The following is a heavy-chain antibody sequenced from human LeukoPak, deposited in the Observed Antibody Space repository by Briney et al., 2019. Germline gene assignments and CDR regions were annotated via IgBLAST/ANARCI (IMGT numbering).Heavy chain of an antibody. V-gene: IGHV1-2*02. J-gene: IGHJ3*02. CDR2: INPNSGGT. CDR3: ARDFFMITFGGVINDAFDI. CDR1: GYTFTGYY. D-gene: IGHD3-16*01. Sequence: ASVKVSCKASGYTFTGYYMHWVRQAHGQGLEWMGWINPNSGGTNYAQKFQGRVTMTRDTSIGTAYMEPSRLRSDDTAVYYCARDFFMITFGGVINDAFDIWGQGTMVTVSS.